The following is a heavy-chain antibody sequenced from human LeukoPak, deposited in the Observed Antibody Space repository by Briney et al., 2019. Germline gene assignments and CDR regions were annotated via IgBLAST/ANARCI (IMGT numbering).Heavy chain of an antibody. CDR3: ARTQSQSGSYRYYFGY. CDR1: GASVGSAGYY. D-gene: IGHD3-16*02. J-gene: IGHJ4*02. V-gene: IGHV4-61*08. CDR2: IYYIRNT. Sequence: SETLSLTCTVSGASVGSAGYYWSWIRQPPGGGLEWIGYIYYIRNTNYNPSLKSRVTMSLDPSKNQFSLKLNSVTAADTAGYYCARTQSQSGSYRYYFGYWGQGTLVTVSS.